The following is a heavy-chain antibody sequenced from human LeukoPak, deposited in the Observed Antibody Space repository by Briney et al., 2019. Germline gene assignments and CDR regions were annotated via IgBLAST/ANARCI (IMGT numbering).Heavy chain of an antibody. Sequence: ASVKVSCKASGYTFTSYYMHWVRQAPGQGLEWMGIINPSGGSTSYAQKFQGRVTMTRDTSISTAYMELSRLRSDDTAVYYCARESSAAAGSFDYWGQGTLVTVSS. D-gene: IGHD6-13*01. CDR3: ARESSAAAGSFDY. J-gene: IGHJ4*02. CDR1: GYTFTSYY. V-gene: IGHV1-46*01. CDR2: INPSGGST.